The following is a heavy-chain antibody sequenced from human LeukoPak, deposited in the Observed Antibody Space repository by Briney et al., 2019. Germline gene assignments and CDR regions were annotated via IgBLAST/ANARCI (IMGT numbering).Heavy chain of an antibody. Sequence: SETLSLTCTVSGGSISSYYWSWIRQPPGQGLEWIGYIYYSGSTNYNPSLKSRVTISVDTSKNQFSLKLSSVTAADTAVYYCARDNWNYGASMDVWGQGTTVTVSS. CDR3: ARDNWNYGASMDV. CDR2: IYYSGST. J-gene: IGHJ6*02. D-gene: IGHD1-7*01. CDR1: GGSISSYY. V-gene: IGHV4-59*01.